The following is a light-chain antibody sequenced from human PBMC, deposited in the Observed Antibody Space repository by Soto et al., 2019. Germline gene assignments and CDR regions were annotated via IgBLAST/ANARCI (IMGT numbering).Light chain of an antibody. CDR1: QSLLHRDGSNH. J-gene: IGKJ4*01. CDR2: LGS. Sequence: DIVMTQSPLSLPVAPGEPASISCRSSQSLLHRDGSNHLDSYVQKPGQSPQLLMHLGSNRASGVPDGFSGSGSGTDFTLKIRRVEAEDVGLYYCMQALQTPVTFGGGTKVEIK. CDR3: MQALQTPVT. V-gene: IGKV2-28*01.